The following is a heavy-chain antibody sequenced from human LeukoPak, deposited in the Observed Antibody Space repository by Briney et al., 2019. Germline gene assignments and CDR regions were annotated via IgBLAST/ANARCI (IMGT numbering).Heavy chain of an antibody. Sequence: PSETLSLTCAVYGGSFSGYYWSWIRQPPGKGLEWIGQINHSGSTNYNPSLKSRVSISVDTSKNQFSLKLNSVTAADTAVYYCARVTSGGYLDSWGQGTLVTVSS. CDR3: ARVTSGGYLDS. CDR2: INHSGST. D-gene: IGHD3-22*01. V-gene: IGHV4-34*01. J-gene: IGHJ4*02. CDR1: GGSFSGYY.